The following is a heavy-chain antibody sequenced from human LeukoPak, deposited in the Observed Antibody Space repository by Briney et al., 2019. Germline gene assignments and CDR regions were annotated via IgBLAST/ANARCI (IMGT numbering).Heavy chain of an antibody. D-gene: IGHD3-22*01. CDR3: ARLGPYYYDSTDAFDI. CDR1: GGFSSSYC. CDR2: ICYSGST. J-gene: IGHJ3*02. V-gene: IGHV4-59*08. Sequence: SETLSLTCTVSGGFSSSYCWSWIRQPPGKGLEWIGYICYSGSTDYNPSLKSRITISIDMSKNQFSLKLSSVTAADTAVYYCARLGPYYYDSTDAFDIWGQGTMVTVSS.